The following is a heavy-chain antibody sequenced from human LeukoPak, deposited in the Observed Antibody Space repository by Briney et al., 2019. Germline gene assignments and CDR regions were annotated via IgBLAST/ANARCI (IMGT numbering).Heavy chain of an antibody. V-gene: IGHV3-33*01. Sequence: PGGSLRLSCAASGFTFSSYGMHWVRQAPGKVLEWVAVIWYDGSNKHYADSVKGRFTISRDNSKNTLYMQMNSLIAEDTAVYYCARESTASALDYWGQGTLVTVSS. CDR2: IWYDGSNK. J-gene: IGHJ4*02. CDR3: ARESTASALDY. CDR1: GFTFSSYG.